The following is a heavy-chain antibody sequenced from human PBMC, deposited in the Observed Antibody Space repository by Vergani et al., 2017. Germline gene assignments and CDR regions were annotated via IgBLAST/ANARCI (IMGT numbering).Heavy chain of an antibody. CDR1: GFTFSSYG. Sequence: VQLLESGGGLVQPGGSLRLSCAASGFTFSSYGMHWVRQAPGKGLEWVAVISYDGSNKYYADSVKGRFTISRDNSKNTLYLQMNSLRAEDTAGYYCAKDGGSYLNYYYYSYMDVWAKGPRSPSP. CDR2: ISYDGSNK. D-gene: IGHD1-26*01. V-gene: IGHV3-30*18. CDR3: AKDGGSYLNYYYYSYMDV. J-gene: IGHJ6*03.